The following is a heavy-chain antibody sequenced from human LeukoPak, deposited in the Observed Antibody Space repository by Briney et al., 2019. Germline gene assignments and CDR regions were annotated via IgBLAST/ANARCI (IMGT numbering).Heavy chain of an antibody. CDR2: ISSSSSYM. J-gene: IGHJ4*02. Sequence: GGSLRLSCVASEITFSSYNMNWVRQAPGKGPEWVSSISSSSSYMYYADAVKGRFTISRDNAKNSLYLQMNSLRAEDTAVYYCAREIFWSGYYSNLHFDYWGRGTLVTVSS. D-gene: IGHD3-3*01. CDR3: AREIFWSGYYSNLHFDY. V-gene: IGHV3-21*01. CDR1: EITFSSYN.